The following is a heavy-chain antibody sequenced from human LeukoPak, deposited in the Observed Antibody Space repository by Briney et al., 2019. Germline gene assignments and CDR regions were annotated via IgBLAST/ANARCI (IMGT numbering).Heavy chain of an antibody. CDR2: ISYDGSSK. CDR3: ARDSGSGSYGLFDY. V-gene: IGHV3-30-3*01. D-gene: IGHD3-10*01. J-gene: IGHJ4*02. Sequence: GGSLRLSCAASGFTFSSYAMHWVRQAPGKGLEWVAVISYDGSSKYYADSVKGRFTISRDNSKNTLYLQMNSLRAEDTAVYYCARDSGSGSYGLFDYWGQGTLVTVSS. CDR1: GFTFSSYA.